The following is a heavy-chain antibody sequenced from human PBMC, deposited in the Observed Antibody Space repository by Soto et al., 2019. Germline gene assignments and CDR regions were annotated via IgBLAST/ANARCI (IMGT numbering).Heavy chain of an antibody. CDR2: IYYTGST. V-gene: IGHV4-31*01. Sequence: QVHLQESGPGLVKPSQTLSLTCTVSGGSISSGGYYWSWLRQHPGKGLEWIGDIYYTGSTYYNPSLKSLVTISADTSKNQGSLRLSSVTAADTAVYYCASPVVTATSGADNAFEIWGQGTKVTVSS. D-gene: IGHD2-21*02. CDR3: ASPVVTATSGADNAFEI. J-gene: IGHJ3*02. CDR1: GGSISSGGYY.